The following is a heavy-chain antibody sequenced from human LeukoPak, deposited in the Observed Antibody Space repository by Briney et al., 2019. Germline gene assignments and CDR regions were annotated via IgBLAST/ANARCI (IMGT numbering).Heavy chain of an antibody. CDR3: AAQRAVGFDY. Sequence: PGGSLRLSCAASGFTFSTYYMTWVRQAPGKGLEWVANIKQDGSQKYYVDSVKGRFTISRDNAKNSLYLKMNSLRAEDTAVYYCAAQRAVGFDYWGQGTLVTVSS. J-gene: IGHJ4*02. D-gene: IGHD6-19*01. V-gene: IGHV3-7*01. CDR1: GFTFSTYY. CDR2: IKQDGSQK.